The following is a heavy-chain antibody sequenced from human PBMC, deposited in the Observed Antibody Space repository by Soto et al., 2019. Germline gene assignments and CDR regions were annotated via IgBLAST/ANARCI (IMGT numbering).Heavy chain of an antibody. Sequence: SETLSLTCAVSGYSISSGHSWGWFRQPPGKGLEWIGSIFHTGSTYYNPSLKSRVTLSVDTSKNQFSLKLRSVTAADTAVYFCAALPRLDGMDVWGQGTTATVSS. J-gene: IGHJ6*02. D-gene: IGHD6-25*01. CDR1: GYSISSGHS. CDR3: AALPRLDGMDV. CDR2: IFHTGST. V-gene: IGHV4-38-2*01.